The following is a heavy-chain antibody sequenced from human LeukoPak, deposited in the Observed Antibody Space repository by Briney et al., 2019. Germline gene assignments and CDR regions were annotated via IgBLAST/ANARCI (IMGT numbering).Heavy chain of an antibody. J-gene: IGHJ4*02. D-gene: IGHD3-10*01. Sequence: GGSLGLSCAASGFTFSSYAMHWVRQAPGKGLEWVAVISYDGDGHNRYYADSVKGRFAISRDNSKNTLYLQMSSLRGDDTAVYYCARGRITMVRDIDYWGQGTLVIVSS. CDR2: ISYDGDGHNR. V-gene: IGHV3-30*09. CDR3: ARGRITMVRDIDY. CDR1: GFTFSSYA.